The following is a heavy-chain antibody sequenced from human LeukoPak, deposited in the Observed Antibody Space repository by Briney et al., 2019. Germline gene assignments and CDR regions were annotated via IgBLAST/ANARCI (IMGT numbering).Heavy chain of an antibody. CDR3: ARASGFRSGRYRNTHLDF. D-gene: IGHD3-10*01. CDR1: GYTFTSYY. CDR2: INPSGGST. J-gene: IGHJ4*02. Sequence: GASVKVSCKASGYTFTSYYMHWVRQAPGQGLEWMGIINPSGGSTSYAQKFQGRVTMTRDTSTSTVYMELSRLRSDDTAVYYCARASGFRSGRYRNTHLDFWGPGTLVTVSS. V-gene: IGHV1-46*01.